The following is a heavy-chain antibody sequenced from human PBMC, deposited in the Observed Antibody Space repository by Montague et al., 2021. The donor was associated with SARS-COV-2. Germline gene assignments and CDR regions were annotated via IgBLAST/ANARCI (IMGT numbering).Heavy chain of an antibody. J-gene: IGHJ3*02. V-gene: IGHV4-4*07. Sequence: SETLSLTCTVSGGSISSYYWSWIRQTPGKGLEWIGLIYTNGSTNYNPSLKSRVTMSLDTSKNQFSLKLRSVTAADTAVYYCARGSFGMGAFDIWGQGTMVTVSS. CDR2: IYTNGST. D-gene: IGHD1-14*01. CDR1: GGSISSYY. CDR3: ARGSFGMGAFDI.